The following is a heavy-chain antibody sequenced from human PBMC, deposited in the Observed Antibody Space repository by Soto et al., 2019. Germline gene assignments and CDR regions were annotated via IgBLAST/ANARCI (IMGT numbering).Heavy chain of an antibody. J-gene: IGHJ6*03. D-gene: IGHD2-21*02. CDR3: ARDLRRGVTTDYYYYMDV. V-gene: IGHV4-59*01. CDR2: IYYSGST. CDR1: GGSISSYY. Sequence: SETLSLTCTVSGGSISSYYWSWIRQPPGKGLEWIGYIYYSGSTNYNPALKSRVTISVYTPKIQYSLKLSSVTAAGTAVDYCARDLRRGVTTDYYYYMDVWGKGTTVTVSS.